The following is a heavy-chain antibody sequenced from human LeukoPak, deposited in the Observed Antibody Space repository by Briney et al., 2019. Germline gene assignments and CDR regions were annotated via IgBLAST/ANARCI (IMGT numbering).Heavy chain of an antibody. CDR1: GFTFSSYG. Sequence: GRSLRLSCAASGFTFSSYGRHWVRQAPGKGLEWVAVIWYDGSNKYYADSVKGRFTISRDNSKNTLYLQMNSLRAEDTAVYYCARDRGGDIPFDYWGQGTLVTVSS. J-gene: IGHJ4*02. V-gene: IGHV3-33*01. D-gene: IGHD2-21*02. CDR3: ARDRGGDIPFDY. CDR2: IWYDGSNK.